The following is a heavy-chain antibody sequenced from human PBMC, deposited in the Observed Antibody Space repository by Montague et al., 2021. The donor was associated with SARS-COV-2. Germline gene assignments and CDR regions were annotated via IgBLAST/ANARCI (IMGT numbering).Heavy chain of an antibody. V-gene: IGHV6-1*01. CDR1: GDSVSRNSAA. CDR2: TYYRSKWYN. CDR3: AREQQWLGAVYYYYGMDV. Sequence: CAISGDSVSRNSAAWNWIRQSPSRGLEWLGRTYYRSKWYNDYALSVKSRITINPDTSKNQFSLQLNSVTPEDTAVYYRAREQQWLGAVYYYYGMDVWGQGTTVTVSS. J-gene: IGHJ6*02. D-gene: IGHD6-19*01.